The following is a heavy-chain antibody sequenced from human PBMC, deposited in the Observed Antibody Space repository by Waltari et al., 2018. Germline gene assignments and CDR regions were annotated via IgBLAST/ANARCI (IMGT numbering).Heavy chain of an antibody. J-gene: IGHJ2*01. CDR3: ARVLGFRECWYFDL. D-gene: IGHD3-10*01. CDR1: GFTFSSYS. V-gene: IGHV3-21*01. CDR2: ISSSSSYI. Sequence: EVQLVESGGGLVKPGGSLRLSCAASGFTFSSYSMNWVSQAPGRGLEWVSSISSSSSYIYYADAVKGRFTISRDNAKNSLYLQMNSLRAEDTAVYYCARVLGFRECWYFDLWGRGTLVTVSS.